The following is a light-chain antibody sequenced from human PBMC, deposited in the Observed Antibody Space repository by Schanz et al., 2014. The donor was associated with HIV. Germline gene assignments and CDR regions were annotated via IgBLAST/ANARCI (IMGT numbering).Light chain of an antibody. CDR2: GAS. CDR1: QSVSSSY. CDR3: QHYGGS. Sequence: EIVLTQSPGTLSLSPGERATLSCRASQSVSSSYLAWYQQKPGQAPRLLIYGASSRATGIPDRFSGSGSGTDFTLTISRLGPEDCAVYYCQHYGGSFGPGTKVDAK. J-gene: IGKJ3*01. V-gene: IGKV3-20*01.